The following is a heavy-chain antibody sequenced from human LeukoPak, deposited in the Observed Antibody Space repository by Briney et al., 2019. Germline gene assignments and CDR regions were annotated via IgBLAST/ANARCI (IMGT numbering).Heavy chain of an antibody. V-gene: IGHV3-7*05. D-gene: IGHD6-19*01. CDR3: AVAGSGAFDI. CDR2: IKKDGSEK. Sequence: GGSLRLSCAASGFTFSDYRMSWVRQAPGKGLEWVANIKKDGSEKYYMDSVKGRFTISRDNAKHSVYLEMSSLRAEDTAVYYCAVAGSGAFDIWGQGTMVTISS. CDR1: GFTFSDYR. J-gene: IGHJ3*02.